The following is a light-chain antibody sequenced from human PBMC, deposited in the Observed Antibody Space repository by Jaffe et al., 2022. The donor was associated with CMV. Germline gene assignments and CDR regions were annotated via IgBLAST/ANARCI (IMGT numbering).Light chain of an antibody. CDR3: GTWDTSLSAGYV. Sequence: QSVLTQPPSVSAAPGQKVTISCSGSSSNIGDNYVSWYQQLPGTAPKLLIYEDNKRPSGIPDRFSGSKSGTSATLAITGLQTGDEADYYCGTWDTSLSAGYVFGTGTKVTVL. V-gene: IGLV1-51*02. CDR2: EDN. J-gene: IGLJ1*01. CDR1: SSNIGDNY.